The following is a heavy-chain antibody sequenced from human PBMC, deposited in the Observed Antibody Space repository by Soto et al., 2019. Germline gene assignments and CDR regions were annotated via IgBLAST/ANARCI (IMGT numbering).Heavy chain of an antibody. V-gene: IGHV5-51*01. CDR1: GYSFTSYW. CDR3: ARSTYYYDSSGYYRFDY. D-gene: IGHD3-22*01. CDR2: IYPGDSDT. Sequence: PGESLKISCKGSGYSFTSYWIGWVRQMPGKGLEWMGIIYPGDSDTRYSPSFQGQVTISADKPISTAYLQWSSLQASDTAMYYCARSTYYYDSSGYYRFDYWGQGTLVTVSS. J-gene: IGHJ4*02.